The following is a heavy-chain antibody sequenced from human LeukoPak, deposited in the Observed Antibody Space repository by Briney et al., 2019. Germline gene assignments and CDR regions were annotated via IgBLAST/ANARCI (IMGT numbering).Heavy chain of an antibody. J-gene: IGHJ4*02. CDR1: GRSFSGYY. CDR2: INHSGST. CDR3: ASGNMVPFDY. D-gene: IGHD2/OR15-2a*01. V-gene: IGHV4-34*01. Sequence: SETLSLTCAVYGRSFSGYYWSWIRQPPGKGLEWIGEINHSGSTNYNPSLKSRVTISVDTSKNQFSLKLSSVTAADTAVYYCASGNMVPFDYWGQGTLVTVSS.